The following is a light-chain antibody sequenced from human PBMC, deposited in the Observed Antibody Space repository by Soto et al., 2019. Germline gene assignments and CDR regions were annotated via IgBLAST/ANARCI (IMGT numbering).Light chain of an antibody. J-gene: IGLJ1*01. CDR2: AHN. Sequence: QSVVTQPPSASGTPGQRVTISCSGSTSNIGISAVNWYQQLPGTTPKLLIYAHNHRPSGVPARFSCSHSSTHASLAIHGHQSEDEVDYYCAAWDGSLNRYVFAAGTKGPVL. V-gene: IGLV1-44*01. CDR3: AAWDGSLNRYV. CDR1: TSNIGISA.